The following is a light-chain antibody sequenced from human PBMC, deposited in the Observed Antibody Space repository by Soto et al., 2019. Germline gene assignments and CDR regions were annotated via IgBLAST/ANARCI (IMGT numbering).Light chain of an antibody. Sequence: DIQMTQSPSTLSASVGDRVTITCRASQSISSWLAWYQQKPGKAPKLLIHEASRLESGVPSRFSGSESGTEFTLTLSGLHPEDFATYYCQQYTNFPLTFGGGTRVEIK. CDR3: QQYTNFPLT. J-gene: IGKJ4*01. V-gene: IGKV1-5*01. CDR1: QSISSW. CDR2: EAS.